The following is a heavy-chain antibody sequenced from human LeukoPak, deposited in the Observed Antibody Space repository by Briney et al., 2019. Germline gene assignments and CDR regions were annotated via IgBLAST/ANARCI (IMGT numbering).Heavy chain of an antibody. Sequence: PGRSLRLSCAASGFTFSSYGMHWVRQAPGKGLEWVAVIWYDGSNKYYADSVKGRFTISRDNSKNSLSLQMNSLRVEDTAIYFCARAAYASNGYLTLWGQGTLVTVSS. CDR2: IWYDGSNK. D-gene: IGHD3-22*01. CDR3: ARAAYASNGYLTL. V-gene: IGHV3-33*01. CDR1: GFTFSSYG. J-gene: IGHJ4*02.